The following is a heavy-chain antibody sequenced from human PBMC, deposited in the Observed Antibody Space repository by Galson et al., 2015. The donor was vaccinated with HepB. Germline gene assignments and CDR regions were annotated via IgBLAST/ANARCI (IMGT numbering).Heavy chain of an antibody. D-gene: IGHD5-18*01. J-gene: IGHJ4*02. CDR3: AREAQLWPQGAPDY. CDR2: ISSSSSYI. V-gene: IGHV3-21*01. CDR1: GFTFSSYS. Sequence: SLRLSCAASGFTFSSYSMNWVRQAPGKGLEWVSSISSSSSYIYYADSVKGRFTISRDNAKNSLYLQMNSLRAEDTAVYYCAREAQLWPQGAPDYWGQGTLVTVSS.